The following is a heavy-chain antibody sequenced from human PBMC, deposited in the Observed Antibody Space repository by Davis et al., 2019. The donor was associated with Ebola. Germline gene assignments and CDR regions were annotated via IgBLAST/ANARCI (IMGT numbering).Heavy chain of an antibody. CDR1: GYTFNSHG. V-gene: IGHV1-18*01. D-gene: IGHD6-13*01. Sequence: ASVKVSCKASGYTFNSHGISWVRQAPGQGLEWMGWISAYNGNTNYAQNLQGRVTMTTDTSTSTAYMELRSLRSDDTAVYYCARIAAESDYGMDVWGQGTTVTVSS. CDR2: ISAYNGNT. CDR3: ARIAAESDYGMDV. J-gene: IGHJ6*02.